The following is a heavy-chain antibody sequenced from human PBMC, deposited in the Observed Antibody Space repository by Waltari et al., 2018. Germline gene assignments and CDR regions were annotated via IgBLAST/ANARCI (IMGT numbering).Heavy chain of an antibody. CDR1: ARSFSENT. CDR2: ISTSSSYI. CDR3: ARGSRTGTTLVSSMDH. V-gene: IGHV3-21*06. J-gene: IGHJ6*02. D-gene: IGHD1-1*01. Sequence: EVQLVESGGGLVKPGGSLGLSCVGSARSFSENTLNWVRQAPGKGLEWVASISTSSSYIYYADSVKGRFAISRDNARNSLYLEMNSLRSDDTAVYFCARGSRTGTTLVSSMDHWGQGTTVNVSS.